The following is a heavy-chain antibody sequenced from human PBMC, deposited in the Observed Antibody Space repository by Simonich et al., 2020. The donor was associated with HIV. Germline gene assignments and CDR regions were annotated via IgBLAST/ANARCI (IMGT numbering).Heavy chain of an antibody. CDR2: INHSEST. D-gene: IGHD3-9*01. J-gene: IGHJ3*02. CDR3: ARGDYYNIFTAYAFDI. Sequence: QVQLQQWGAGLLKPSETLSFTCAVYGGSFSGYYWSWIRQPPGKGLEWIGEINHSESTTYNPSRKRRVTVSVDTSKNQFSLKLSSVTAADTALYYCARGDYYNIFTAYAFDIWGQGTMVTVSS. CDR1: GGSFSGYY. V-gene: IGHV4-34*01.